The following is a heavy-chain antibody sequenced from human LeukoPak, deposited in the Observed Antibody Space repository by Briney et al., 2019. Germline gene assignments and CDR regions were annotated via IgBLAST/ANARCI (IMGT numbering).Heavy chain of an antibody. J-gene: IGHJ4*02. CDR1: GFTFSNYG. D-gene: IGHD1-1*01. Sequence: GRSLRLSCAASGFTFSNYGMHWVRQAPGKGLQWVAAIWYDGSNEYYTGSVKGRFTISRDNAHNTLYLQMNSLRAEDTAVYYCARGSQSTWGFFAYWGQGTRVTVSS. CDR3: ARGSQSTWGFFAY. V-gene: IGHV3-33*01. CDR2: IWYDGSNE.